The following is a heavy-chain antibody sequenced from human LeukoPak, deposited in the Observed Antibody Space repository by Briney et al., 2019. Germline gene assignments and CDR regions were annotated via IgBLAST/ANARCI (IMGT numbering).Heavy chain of an antibody. CDR2: MNPNSGNT. V-gene: IGHV1-8*01. CDR1: GYTFTSYD. Sequence: ASVKVSCKASGYTFTSYDINWVRQATGQGLEWMGWMNPNSGNTGYAQKFQGRVTMTRNTSISTAYMELSSLRSEDTAVYYCARDLSIAVAGTVGAFDIWGRGTMVTVSS. J-gene: IGHJ3*02. D-gene: IGHD6-19*01. CDR3: ARDLSIAVAGTVGAFDI.